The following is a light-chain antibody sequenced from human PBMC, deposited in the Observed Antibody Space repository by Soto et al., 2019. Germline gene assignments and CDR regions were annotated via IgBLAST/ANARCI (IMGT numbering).Light chain of an antibody. V-gene: IGKV1-5*01. Sequence: DIQMTQSPSTLSASVGDRVTITCRASQSIRDLLAWYQQKPGKAPKLLIYDASSLGTGVPSRFSGSGSGTEFTLTISSLQPDDFATYYCQQYNGYSGTFGQGTKLEIK. CDR1: QSIRDL. J-gene: IGKJ2*02. CDR3: QQYNGYSGT. CDR2: DAS.